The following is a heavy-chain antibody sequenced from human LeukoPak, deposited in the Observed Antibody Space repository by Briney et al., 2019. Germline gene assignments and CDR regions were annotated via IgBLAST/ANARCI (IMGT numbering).Heavy chain of an antibody. CDR2: IYYSGST. Sequence: SETLSLTCTVSGGSISSYYWSWIRQPPGKGLEWIGYIYYSGSTYYNPSLKSRVTISVDTSKNQFSLKLSSVTAADTAVYYCARDSIGHAFDIWGQGTMVTVSS. CDR1: GGSISSYY. CDR3: ARDSIGHAFDI. D-gene: IGHD6-6*01. V-gene: IGHV4-59*12. J-gene: IGHJ3*02.